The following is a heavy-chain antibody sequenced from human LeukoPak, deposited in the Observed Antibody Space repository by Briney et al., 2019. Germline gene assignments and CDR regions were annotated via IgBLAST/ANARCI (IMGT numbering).Heavy chain of an antibody. J-gene: IGHJ3*02. CDR1: GGSLSNYY. V-gene: IGHV4-59*01. CDR2: ISYSGSA. CDR3: ARVSVADAFDI. Sequence: PSETLSLTCTVSGGSLSNYYWAWIRQPPGKGLEWIGYISYSGSANYNPSLKSRVTISVDTSKNQFSLKLSSVTAADTAVYYCARVSVADAFDIWGQGTMVTVSS. D-gene: IGHD6-19*01.